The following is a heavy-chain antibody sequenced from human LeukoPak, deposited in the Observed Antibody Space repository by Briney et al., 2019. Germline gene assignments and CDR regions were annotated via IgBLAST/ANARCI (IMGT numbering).Heavy chain of an antibody. CDR2: IIPIFGTA. Sequence: SVEVSCKASGGTFSSYAISWVRQTPGQGLEWMGGIIPIFGTANYAQKFQGRVTITTDESTSTAYMELSSLRSEDTAVYYCARMGYSSSREGTAGWGPGTLVTVSS. CDR1: GGTFSSYA. D-gene: IGHD6-6*01. CDR3: ARMGYSSSREGTAG. V-gene: IGHV1-69*05. J-gene: IGHJ4*02.